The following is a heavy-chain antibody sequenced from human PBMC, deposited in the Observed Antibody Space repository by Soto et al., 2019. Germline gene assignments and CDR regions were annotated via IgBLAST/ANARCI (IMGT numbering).Heavy chain of an antibody. CDR3: ARAQEDPGYCSGGSCHTPYYFDY. CDR1: GFTFSDYY. Sequence: GGSLRLSCAASGFTFSDYYMSWIRQAPGKGLEWVSYISSSGSTIYYADSVKGRFTISRDNAKNSLYLQMNSLRAEDTAVYYCARAQEDPGYCSGGSCHTPYYFDYWGQGTLVTVSS. V-gene: IGHV3-11*01. D-gene: IGHD2-15*01. J-gene: IGHJ4*02. CDR2: ISSSGSTI.